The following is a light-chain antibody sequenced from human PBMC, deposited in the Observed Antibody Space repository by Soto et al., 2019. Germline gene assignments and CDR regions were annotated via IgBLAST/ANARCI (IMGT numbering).Light chain of an antibody. CDR3: QQYGTPRSVT. J-gene: IGKJ5*01. CDR2: GAS. Sequence: EIVLTQSPGTLSLSPGEEATLSCRASQSVDSNYLAWYQQKPGQTPRLIIYGASGRADGIPHRFSGSGFGTDFTLTISKVEPEESAVYYCQQYGTPRSVTFGQGTRLDI. CDR1: QSVDSNY. V-gene: IGKV3-20*01.